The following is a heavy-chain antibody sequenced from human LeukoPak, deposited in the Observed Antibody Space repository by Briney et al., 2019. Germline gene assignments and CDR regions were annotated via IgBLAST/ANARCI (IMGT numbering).Heavy chain of an antibody. CDR3: ASGYGSGWRPFDY. J-gene: IGHJ4*02. D-gene: IGHD6-19*01. Sequence: SETLSLTCTVSGGSISSYYWSWIRQPPGKGLEWIGYIYYSGSTNYNPSLKSRVTISVDTSKNQFSLKLSSVTAADTAVYYCASGYGSGWRPFDYWGQGTLVTVSS. CDR1: GGSISSYY. CDR2: IYYSGST. V-gene: IGHV4-59*01.